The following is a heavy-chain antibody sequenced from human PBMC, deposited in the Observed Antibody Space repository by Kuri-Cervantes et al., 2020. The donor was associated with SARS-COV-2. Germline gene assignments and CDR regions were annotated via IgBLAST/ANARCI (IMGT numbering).Heavy chain of an antibody. J-gene: IGHJ6*03. D-gene: IGHD1-26*01. CDR2: ISYDGSNK. CDR1: GFTFSSYA. Sequence: GGSLRLSFPASGFTFSSYAMHWVRQAPGKGLEWVAVISYDGSNKYYADAVKVRFTISRDNSKNTLYLQMNSLRAEDTAVYYCARGPSGGGYGLGYSMDVWGKGTTVTVSS. V-gene: IGHV3-30*04. CDR3: ARGPSGGGYGLGYSMDV.